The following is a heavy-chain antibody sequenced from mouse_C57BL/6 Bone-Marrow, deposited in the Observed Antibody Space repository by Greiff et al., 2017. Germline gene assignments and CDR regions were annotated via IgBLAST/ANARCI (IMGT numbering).Heavy chain of an antibody. D-gene: IGHD1-1*01. CDR1: GYAFSSSW. J-gene: IGHJ3*01. Sequence: QVQLQQSGPELVKPGASVKISCKASGYAFSSSWMNWVKQRPGKGLEWIGRIYPGDGDTNYNGKFKGKATLTADKSSSTAYMQLSSLTSEDSAVXFCARDYYGSAWFAYWGQGTLVTVSA. V-gene: IGHV1-82*01. CDR3: ARDYYGSAWFAY. CDR2: IYPGDGDT.